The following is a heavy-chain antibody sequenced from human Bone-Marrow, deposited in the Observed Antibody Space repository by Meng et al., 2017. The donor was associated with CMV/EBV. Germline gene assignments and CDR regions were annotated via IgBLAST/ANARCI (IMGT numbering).Heavy chain of an antibody. CDR2: INPNSGGT. Sequence: ASVKVSCKASGYTFTGYYMHWVRQAPGQGLEWMGWINPNSGGTNYAQKFQGRVTMTRDTSISTAYMGLSRLRSDDTAVYYCAREFGDIVVVPAAIGWFDPWGQGTLVTVSS. D-gene: IGHD2-2*01. CDR1: GYTFTGYY. CDR3: AREFGDIVVVPAAIGWFDP. J-gene: IGHJ5*02. V-gene: IGHV1-2*02.